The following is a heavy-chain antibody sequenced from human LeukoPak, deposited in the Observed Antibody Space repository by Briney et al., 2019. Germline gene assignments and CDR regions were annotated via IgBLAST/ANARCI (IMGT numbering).Heavy chain of an antibody. J-gene: IGHJ4*02. V-gene: IGHV4-59*01. CDR1: GGSISSYC. Sequence: PSETLSLTCTVSGGSISSYCWSWIRQPPGKGLEWIGYIYYSGTTNYNPSLKSQVTISVDTSKNQFSLKLSSVTAADTAVYYCARGQQLVTPFDYWGQGTLDTVSS. CDR3: ARGQQLVTPFDY. D-gene: IGHD6-13*01. CDR2: IYYSGTT.